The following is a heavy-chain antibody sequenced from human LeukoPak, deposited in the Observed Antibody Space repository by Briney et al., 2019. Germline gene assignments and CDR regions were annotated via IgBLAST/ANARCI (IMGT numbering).Heavy chain of an antibody. D-gene: IGHD3-3*01. CDR2: IWYDGSNK. J-gene: IGHJ4*02. CDR1: GCTFSTYG. Sequence: GGSLRLSCAASGCTFSTYGMHWVRQAPGKGLEWVAVIWYDGSNKYYADFVRGRFTISRDNFKNTLYLQMNSLRAEDTAVYYCARDLEIGSSSYYFDYWGQGTLVTVSS. CDR3: ARDLEIGSSSYYFDY. V-gene: IGHV3-33*01.